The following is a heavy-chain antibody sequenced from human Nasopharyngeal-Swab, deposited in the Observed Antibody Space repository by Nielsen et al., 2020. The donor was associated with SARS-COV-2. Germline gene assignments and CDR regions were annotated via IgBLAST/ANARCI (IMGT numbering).Heavy chain of an antibody. CDR2: INPNSGGT. V-gene: IGHV1-2*06. CDR3: AREDSSSWYSLLNWFDP. J-gene: IGHJ5*02. Sequence: ASVKVSCKASGYTFIGYYMHWVRQAPGQGLEWMGRINPNSGGTNYAQKFQGRVTMTRDTSISTAYMELSRLRSDDTAVYYCAREDSSSWYSLLNWFDPWGQGTLVTVSS. CDR1: GYTFIGYY. D-gene: IGHD6-13*01.